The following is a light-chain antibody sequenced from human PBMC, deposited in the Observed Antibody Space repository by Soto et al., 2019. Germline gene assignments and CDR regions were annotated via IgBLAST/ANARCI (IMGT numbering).Light chain of an antibody. J-gene: IGKJ1*01. V-gene: IGKV3D-15*01. Sequence: EIVLTQSPGTLSLSPGERATLSCRASQRLSSNYLAWFQQKPGQAPRLLIYGASSRATGIPDRFSGSGSGTEFTLTISSLQSEDFAVYYCQQYNNWLRTFGQGTKVDI. CDR2: GAS. CDR3: QQYNNWLRT. CDR1: QRLSSN.